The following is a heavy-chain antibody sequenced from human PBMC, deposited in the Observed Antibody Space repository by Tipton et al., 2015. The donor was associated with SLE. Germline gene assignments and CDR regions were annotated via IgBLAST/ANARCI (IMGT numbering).Heavy chain of an antibody. J-gene: IGHJ3*02. CDR2: IYTSGST. D-gene: IGHD3-22*01. CDR1: GDSISSGDYY. Sequence: TLSLTCTVSGDSISSGDYYWSWIRQPPGKGLEWIGYIYTSGSTNYNPSLKSRVTISVDTSTNQFSLRLRSVTAADTAVYYCARDDYYYDSGGSAFDIWGQGTLVTVSS. V-gene: IGHV4-30-4*01. CDR3: ARDDYYYDSGGSAFDI.